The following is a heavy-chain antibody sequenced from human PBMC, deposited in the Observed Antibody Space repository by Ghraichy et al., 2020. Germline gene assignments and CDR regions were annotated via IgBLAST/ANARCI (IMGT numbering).Heavy chain of an antibody. CDR1: GYTFTGYY. Sequence: ASVKVSCKASGYTFTGYYMHWVRQAPGQGLEWMGWINPNSGGTNYAQKFQGWVTMTRDTSISTAYMELSRLRSDDTAVYYCARGRPYYYDSSGYSYYYYGMDVWGQGTTVTVSS. CDR2: INPNSGGT. V-gene: IGHV1-2*04. J-gene: IGHJ6*02. CDR3: ARGRPYYYDSSGYSYYYYGMDV. D-gene: IGHD3-22*01.